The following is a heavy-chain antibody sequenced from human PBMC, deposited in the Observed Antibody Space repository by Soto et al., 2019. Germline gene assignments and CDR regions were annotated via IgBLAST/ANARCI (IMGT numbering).Heavy chain of an antibody. D-gene: IGHD2-2*01. Sequence: GGSLRLSCAASGFTFSDYYMSWIRQAPGKGLEWVSYISSSGSTIYYADSVKGRFTISRDNAKNSLYLQMNSLRAEDTAVYYCAGRYCSSTSCRFRFDYWGQGTLVTVSS. CDR2: ISSSGSTI. J-gene: IGHJ4*02. CDR1: GFTFSDYY. V-gene: IGHV3-11*01. CDR3: AGRYCSSTSCRFRFDY.